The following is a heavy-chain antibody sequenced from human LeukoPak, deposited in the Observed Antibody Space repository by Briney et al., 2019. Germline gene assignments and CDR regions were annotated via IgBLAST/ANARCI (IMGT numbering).Heavy chain of an antibody. CDR2: IYYIGNT. CDR1: GDSINNYY. Sequence: SETLSLTCSVPGDSINNYYWSWIRQPPGKGLEWIGYIYYIGNTNYNPTLKSRVTISKDTSKKQISLNLSSVTAADTAVYYCARGSNWLDPWGQGTLVTVSS. CDR3: ARGSNWLDP. J-gene: IGHJ5*02. D-gene: IGHD6-6*01. V-gene: IGHV4-59*01.